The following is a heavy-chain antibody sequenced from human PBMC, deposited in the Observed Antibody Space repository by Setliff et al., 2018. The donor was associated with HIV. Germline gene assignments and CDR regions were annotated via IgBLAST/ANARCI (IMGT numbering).Heavy chain of an antibody. CDR3: ARQGAVTGHSFDS. CDR1: GGSVNSYH. D-gene: IGHD6-19*01. CDR2: IYKSGTT. Sequence: SETLSLTCSVSGGSVNSYHWSWIRQPPGKGLEWIGYIYKSGTTNYSPSLKSRVTISVDRSRNQFSLTLSSVTAADTAVYYCARQGAVTGHSFDSWGPGTLVTVS. V-gene: IGHV4-59*08. J-gene: IGHJ4*02.